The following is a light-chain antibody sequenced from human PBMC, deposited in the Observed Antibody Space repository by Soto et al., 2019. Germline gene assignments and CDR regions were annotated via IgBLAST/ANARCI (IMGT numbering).Light chain of an antibody. Sequence: DIVMTQSPLSLTVTPGESASISCWSSQRLLHTNGYNYFDWYLQKPGQSPQLLIYLGSNRASRAPDKFSGRGSGTDFTLRISRVEADDVGVYYCMQALQSPRTFRQATKMEIK. J-gene: IGKJ2*01. CDR2: LGS. CDR1: QRLLHTNGYNY. CDR3: MQALQSPRT. V-gene: IGKV2-28*01.